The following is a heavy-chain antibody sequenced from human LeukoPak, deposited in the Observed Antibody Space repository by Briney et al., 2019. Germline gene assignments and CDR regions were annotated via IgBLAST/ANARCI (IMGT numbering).Heavy chain of an antibody. CDR3: AMTTGGDFWSGYNFDY. CDR1: GGTFSSYA. V-gene: IGHV1-69*05. D-gene: IGHD3-3*01. CDR2: IIPIFGTA. Sequence: SVKVSCKASGGTFSSYAISWVRQAPGQGLEWMGGIIPIFGTAKYAQKFQGRVTITTDESTSTAYMELSSLRSEDTAVYYCAMTTGGDFWSGYNFDYWGQGTLVTVSS. J-gene: IGHJ4*02.